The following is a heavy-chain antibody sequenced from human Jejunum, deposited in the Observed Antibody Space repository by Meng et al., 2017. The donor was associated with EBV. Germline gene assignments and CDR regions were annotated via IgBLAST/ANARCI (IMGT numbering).Heavy chain of an antibody. CDR3: ARDKPHNWFDP. CDR1: GFMFSNYW. V-gene: IGHV3-74*01. CDR2: INNDGSDT. Sequence: ELGGGLFQPGGSLRLSCASFGFMFSNYWMHWVRQVPGKGLVWVSRINNDGSDTIYADSVKGRFTTSRDNAKNTLYLQMNSLRIEDTAVYFCARDKPHNWFDPWGQGTLVTVSS. J-gene: IGHJ5*02.